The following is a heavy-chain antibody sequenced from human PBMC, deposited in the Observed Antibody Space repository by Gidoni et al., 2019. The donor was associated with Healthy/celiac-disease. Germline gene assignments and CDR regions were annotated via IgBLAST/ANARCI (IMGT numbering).Heavy chain of an antibody. D-gene: IGHD1-1*01. V-gene: IGHV1-46*01. Sequence: QVQLVQSGAAVKKPGASVNVSCKASGYTFINYYMHWVRQAPGQGLEWMGIINPSGGSTNYAQKFKGRVTMTRDTSTSTVYMELSSLRSEDTAVYYCAREGGTALTLGFWGQGTLVTVSS. CDR1: GYTFINYY. J-gene: IGHJ4*02. CDR2: INPSGGST. CDR3: AREGGTALTLGF.